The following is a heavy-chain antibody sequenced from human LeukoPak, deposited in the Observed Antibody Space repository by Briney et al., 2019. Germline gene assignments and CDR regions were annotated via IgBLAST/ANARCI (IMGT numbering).Heavy chain of an antibody. CDR1: GFTFSSYE. V-gene: IGHV3-21*01. Sequence: PGGSLRLSCAASGFTFSSYEMNWVRQAPGKGLEWVSSISSSSSYIYYADSVKGRFTISRDNAKNSLYLQMSSLRAEDTAVCYCARGMATIDGYYYYMDVWGKGTTVTVSS. CDR2: ISSSSSYI. D-gene: IGHD5-24*01. CDR3: ARGMATIDGYYYYMDV. J-gene: IGHJ6*03.